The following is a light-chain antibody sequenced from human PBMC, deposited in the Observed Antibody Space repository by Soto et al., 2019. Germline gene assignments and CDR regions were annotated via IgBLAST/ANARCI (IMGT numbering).Light chain of an antibody. V-gene: IGKV3-15*01. Sequence: EIVMTQSPDTLSLSPGERATLSCRASQSVSGKLAWYQHRPGQAPRRLIYDASIRATGIPARCSGSASGTVFTLNISSLQSEDFALYYCQQYNNWPPWTFGQGTKVEMK. CDR1: QSVSGK. CDR3: QQYNNWPPWT. CDR2: DAS. J-gene: IGKJ1*01.